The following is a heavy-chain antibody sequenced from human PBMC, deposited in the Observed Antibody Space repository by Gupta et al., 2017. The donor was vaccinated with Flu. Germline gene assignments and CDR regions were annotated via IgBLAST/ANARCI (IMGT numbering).Heavy chain of an antibody. Sequence: WVRQAPGQGLEWMGGIIPIFGTTNYAQKFQGRVTITADKSTSTAYMELSSLRFEDTAVYYCARGQGGRVIKQWLDPYYFDYWGQGTLVTVSS. J-gene: IGHJ4*02. CDR3: ARGQGGRVIKQWLDPYYFDY. CDR2: IIPIFGTT. V-gene: IGHV1-69*06. D-gene: IGHD6-19*01.